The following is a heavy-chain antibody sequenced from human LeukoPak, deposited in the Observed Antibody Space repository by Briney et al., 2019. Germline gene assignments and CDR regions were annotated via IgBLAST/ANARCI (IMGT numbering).Heavy chain of an antibody. CDR2: IYTSGST. V-gene: IGHV4-4*07. D-gene: IGHD3-9*01. J-gene: IGHJ4*02. CDR3: ARGGEYYDILTGYRTIDY. Sequence: LETLSLTCTVSGGSISSYYWSWIRQPAGKGLEWIGRIYTSGSTNYNPSLKSRVTMSVDTSKNQFSLKLSSVTVADTAVYYCARGGEYYDILTGYRTIDYWGQGTLVTVSS. CDR1: GGSISSYY.